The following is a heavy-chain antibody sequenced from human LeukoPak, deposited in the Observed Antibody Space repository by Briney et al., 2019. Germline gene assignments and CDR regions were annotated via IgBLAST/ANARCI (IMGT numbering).Heavy chain of an antibody. V-gene: IGHV7-4-1*02. CDR2: INTDTGNP. J-gene: IGHJ4*02. CDR1: GYTFTSYA. CDR3: ARGYCSGGTCPTFIDY. D-gene: IGHD2-15*01. Sequence: ASVKVSCKASGYTFTSYAMNWVRQAPGQGLEWMGWINTDTGNPTYAQGFTGRFVFSLDTSVSTAYLQISSLKAEDTAVYYCARGYCSGGTCPTFIDYWGQGTLVTVSS.